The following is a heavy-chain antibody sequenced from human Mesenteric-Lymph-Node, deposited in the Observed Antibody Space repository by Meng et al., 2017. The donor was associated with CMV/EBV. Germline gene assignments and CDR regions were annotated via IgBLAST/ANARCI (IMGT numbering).Heavy chain of an antibody. CDR1: GFSVSSNY. CDR2: IYSGTNT. J-gene: IGHJ4*02. CDR3: AKDVEWELPRGYDY. D-gene: IGHD1-26*01. V-gene: IGHV3-53*01. Sequence: GGSLRLSCAASGFSVSSNYMSWVRQAPGKGLEWVSVIYSGTNTYYADSVKGRFTISSDNSKNTLYLQMNSLRAEDTAVYYCAKDVEWELPRGYDYWGRGTLVTVSS.